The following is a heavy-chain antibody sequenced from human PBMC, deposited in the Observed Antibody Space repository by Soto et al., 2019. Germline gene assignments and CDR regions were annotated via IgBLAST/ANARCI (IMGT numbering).Heavy chain of an antibody. J-gene: IGHJ4*01. Sequence: ASVKVSCKASGFTFRNYGFYWVRQAPGQGLEWIGWSSAYNANIQNAQKFQDRVTVATDTPTSTAYMEGRSRRATAPADDYCVRGFLLVKYRSSWYFDYWG. V-gene: IGHV1-18*01. CDR3: VRGFLLVKYRSSWYFDY. D-gene: IGHD6-13*01. CDR2: SSAYNANI. CDR1: GFTFRNYG.